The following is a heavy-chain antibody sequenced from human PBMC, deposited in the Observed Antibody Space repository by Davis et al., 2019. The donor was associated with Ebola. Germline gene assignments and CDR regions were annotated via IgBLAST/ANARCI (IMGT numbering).Heavy chain of an antibody. Sequence: GESLKISCAASGFTFSSYGMHWVRQAPGKGLEWVAVIWYDGSNKYYADSVKGRFTISRDNSKNTLYLQMNSLRAEDTAVYYCAKGSGHYYYYGMDVWGQGTTVTVSS. D-gene: IGHD1-14*01. CDR2: IWYDGSNK. J-gene: IGHJ6*02. V-gene: IGHV3-30*02. CDR3: AKGSGHYYYYGMDV. CDR1: GFTFSSYG.